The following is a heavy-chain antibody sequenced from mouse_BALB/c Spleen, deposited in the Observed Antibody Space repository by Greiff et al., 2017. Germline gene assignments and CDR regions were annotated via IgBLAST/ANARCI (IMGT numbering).Heavy chain of an antibody. CDR3: ARDHDYYGSSYYAMDY. CDR2: IWAGGST. CDR1: GFSLTSYG. J-gene: IGHJ4*01. Sequence: VKLMESGPGLVAPSQSLSITCTVSGFSLTSYGVHWVRQPPGKGLEWLGVIWAGGSTNYNSALMSRLSISKDNSKSQVFLKMNSLQTDDTAMYYCARDHDYYGSSYYAMDYWGQGTSVTVSS. V-gene: IGHV2-9*02. D-gene: IGHD1-1*01.